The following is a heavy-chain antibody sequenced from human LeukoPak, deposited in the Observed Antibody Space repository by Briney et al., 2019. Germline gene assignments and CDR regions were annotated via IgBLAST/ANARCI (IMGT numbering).Heavy chain of an antibody. CDR2: INTNTGNP. J-gene: IGHJ4*02. Sequence: ASVTVSSKASGYTFTGYYIQWVRHPPGQGLEWMGWINTNTGNPTYAQGFTGRFIFSLDTSVSTAYLQLSSLKAEDTAVYYCARDQYYDSSGYLGWGQGALVTVSS. V-gene: IGHV7-4-1*02. CDR1: GYTFTGYY. D-gene: IGHD3-22*01. CDR3: ARDQYYDSSGYLG.